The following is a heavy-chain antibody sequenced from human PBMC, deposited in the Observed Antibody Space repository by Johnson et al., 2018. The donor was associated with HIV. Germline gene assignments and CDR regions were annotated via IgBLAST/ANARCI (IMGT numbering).Heavy chain of an antibody. CDR1: GFTVSSHY. V-gene: IGHV3-66*01. D-gene: IGHD6-19*01. Sequence: VQLVESGGGVVQPGGSLRLSCAASGFTVSSHYMSWVRQAPGTGLEWVSVIYSGGSTYYADSVKGRFTISRDNSKNTLYLHMNSLRAEDTAVYYCARDQSNGWNRGAFDIWGQGTVVTVSS. J-gene: IGHJ3*02. CDR2: IYSGGST. CDR3: ARDQSNGWNRGAFDI.